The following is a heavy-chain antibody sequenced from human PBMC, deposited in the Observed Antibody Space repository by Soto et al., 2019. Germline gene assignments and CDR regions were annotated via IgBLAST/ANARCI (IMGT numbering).Heavy chain of an antibody. CDR1: GGTFSSYT. CDR2: IIPILGIA. Sequence: QVQLVHSGAEVKKPGSSVKVFCKASGGTFSSYTVSWVRQAPGQGLEWMGRIIPILGIANYAQKFQGRVTIAADKGTSTAYMELSSLRSEDAAVYYCARDRVGHDYVDYAGAFDIWGQGTMVTVSS. CDR3: ARDRVGHDYVDYAGAFDI. D-gene: IGHD4-17*01. J-gene: IGHJ3*02. V-gene: IGHV1-69*04.